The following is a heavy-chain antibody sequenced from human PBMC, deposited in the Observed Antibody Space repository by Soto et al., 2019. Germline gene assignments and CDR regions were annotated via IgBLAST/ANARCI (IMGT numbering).Heavy chain of an antibody. CDR3: ARAHYYDSSGYFRF. CDR1: GGTFSSYA. V-gene: IGHV1-69*01. Sequence: KVSCKASGGTFSSYAISWVRQAPGQGLEWMGGIIPIFGTANYAQKFQDRVTITADESTSTAYMELSSLRSEDTAVYYCARAHYYDSSGYFRFWGQGTLVTVSS. J-gene: IGHJ4*02. D-gene: IGHD3-22*01. CDR2: IIPIFGTA.